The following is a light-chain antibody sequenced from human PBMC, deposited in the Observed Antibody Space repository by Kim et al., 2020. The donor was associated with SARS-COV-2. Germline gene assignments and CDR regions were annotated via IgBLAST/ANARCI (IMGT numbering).Light chain of an antibody. J-gene: IGLJ1*01. CDR1: SSNIGSNY. CDR3: AAWDDSLSGRYV. CDR2: RNN. V-gene: IGLV1-47*01. Sequence: MVTISCSGSSSNIGSNYVYWYQQLPGTAPKLLIYRNNQRPSGVPDRFSGSKSGTSASLAISGLRSEDEADYYCAAWDDSLSGRYVFGTGTKVTVL.